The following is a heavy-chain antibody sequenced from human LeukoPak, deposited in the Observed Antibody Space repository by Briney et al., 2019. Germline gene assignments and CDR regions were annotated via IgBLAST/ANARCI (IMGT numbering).Heavy chain of an antibody. V-gene: IGHV3-21*01. CDR2: ISSSSSYI. Sequence: PGGSLRLSCAASGFTFSSYSMNWVRQAPGKGLEWVSSISSSSSYIYYAGSVKGRFTISRDNAKNSLYLQMNSLRAEDTAVYYCARDRHIVVVIATNHDAFDIWGQGTMVTVSS. CDR1: GFTFSSYS. J-gene: IGHJ3*02. D-gene: IGHD2-21*01. CDR3: ARDRHIVVVIATNHDAFDI.